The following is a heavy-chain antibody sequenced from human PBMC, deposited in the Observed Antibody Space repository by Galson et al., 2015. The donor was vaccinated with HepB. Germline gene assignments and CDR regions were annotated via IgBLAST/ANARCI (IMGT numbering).Heavy chain of an antibody. V-gene: IGHV3-48*02. D-gene: IGHD2-2*01. Sequence: SLRLSCAASGFTFSSYSMNWVRQAPGKGLEWVSYISSSSSTIYYADSVKDRFTISRDNAKNSLYLQMNSLRDEDTAVYYCAVVASHYPDAFDIWGQGATVTVSS. CDR3: AVVASHYPDAFDI. CDR1: GFTFSSYS. J-gene: IGHJ3*02. CDR2: ISSSSSTI.